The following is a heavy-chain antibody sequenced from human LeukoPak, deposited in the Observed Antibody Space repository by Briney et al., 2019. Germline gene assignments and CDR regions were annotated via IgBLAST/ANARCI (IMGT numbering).Heavy chain of an antibody. J-gene: IGHJ3*02. V-gene: IGHV1-18*01. D-gene: IGHD6-13*01. CDR3: AREEGIAAEFHAFDI. CDR2: IRAYNGNT. CDR1: GYTFTSYG. Sequence: ASVKVSCKASGYTFTSYGISWVRQAPGQGLEWMGWIRAYNGNTNYAQKLQGRVTMTTDTSTSTAYMELRSLRSDDTAVYYCAREEGIAAEFHAFDIWGQGTMVTVSS.